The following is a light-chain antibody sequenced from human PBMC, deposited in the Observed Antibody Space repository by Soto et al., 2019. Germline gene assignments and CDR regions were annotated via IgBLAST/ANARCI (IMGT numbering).Light chain of an antibody. CDR3: CSHAGRGSVL. Sequence: QSALAQPASVSGSPGQSITISCTGTSSDIGRYDLVSWYQQYPGKAPKLIIYDVTKRPSGVSDRHSASKSGNTASLTISGLQAEDEADYYCCSHAGRGSVLFGGGTQLTVL. CDR2: DVT. J-gene: IGLJ2*01. CDR1: SSDIGRYDL. V-gene: IGLV2-23*02.